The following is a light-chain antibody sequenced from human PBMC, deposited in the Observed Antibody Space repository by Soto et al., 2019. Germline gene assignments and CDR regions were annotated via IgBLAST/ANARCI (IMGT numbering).Light chain of an antibody. V-gene: IGKV1-5*03. CDR3: QQYESYPT. CDR2: EAS. J-gene: IGKJ1*01. Sequence: DIQMTQSPSTLSASVGDRVTITCRASQSVSKWLAWFQQKPGKAPKLLMYEASTLKSGVPSRFGGGGSGTDFTLTISSLQPDDFATSYCQQYESYPTFGQGTKVDIK. CDR1: QSVSKW.